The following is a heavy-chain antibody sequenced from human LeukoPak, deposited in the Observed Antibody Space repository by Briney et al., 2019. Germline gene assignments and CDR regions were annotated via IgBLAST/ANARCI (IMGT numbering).Heavy chain of an antibody. D-gene: IGHD3-22*01. Sequence: GGSLRLSHAASEFSFSIYAMNSVRQGPGWGLERASAISATGGSTSYADSVKGPFTISRDNSQNTLYLQTNSLRAEDTALYYCAKRSDSSGSYYFDHWGPGTLVTVSS. CDR2: ISATGGST. J-gene: IGHJ4*02. CDR3: AKRSDSSGSYYFDH. CDR1: EFSFSIYA. V-gene: IGHV3-23*01.